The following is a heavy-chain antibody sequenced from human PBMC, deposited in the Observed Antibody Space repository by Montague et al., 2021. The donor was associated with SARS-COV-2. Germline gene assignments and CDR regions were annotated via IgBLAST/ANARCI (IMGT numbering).Heavy chain of an antibody. D-gene: IGHD3-10*01. V-gene: IGHV4-39*01. J-gene: IGHJ4*02. Sequence: SETLSLTCTVSGGSISSSSYDWGWIRQPPGKGLEWIGSIYYSGSTYYNPSLKSRVTISVDTSKNQFSLKLSSVTAADTAVYYCSRLPDLLLWFGEALDYWGQGTLVTVSS. CDR2: IYYSGST. CDR3: SRLPDLLLWFGEALDY. CDR1: GGSISSSSYD.